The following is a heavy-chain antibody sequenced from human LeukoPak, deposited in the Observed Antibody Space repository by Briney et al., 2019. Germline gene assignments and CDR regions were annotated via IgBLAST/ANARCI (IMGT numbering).Heavy chain of an antibody. D-gene: IGHD4-17*01. Sequence: ASVKVSCKASGYTFTSYDINWVRQATGQGLEWMGWMNPNSGSTGYAQRFQGRVTMTRNTSISTAYMELSSLRSEDTAVYYCARGGPPYGDYLDYWGQGTLVTVPS. V-gene: IGHV1-8*01. J-gene: IGHJ4*02. CDR3: ARGGPPYGDYLDY. CDR2: MNPNSGST. CDR1: GYTFTSYD.